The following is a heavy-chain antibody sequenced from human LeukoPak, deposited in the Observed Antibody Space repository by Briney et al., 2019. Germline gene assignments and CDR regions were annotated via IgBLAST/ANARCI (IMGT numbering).Heavy chain of an antibody. V-gene: IGHV1-69*13. J-gene: IGHJ4*02. Sequence: GASVKVSCKASGGTFSSYAISWVRQAPGQGLEWMGGIIPIFGTANYAQKFQGRVTITADESTSTAYMELSSLRSEDTAVYYCASLGYCTNGVCSALNYWGQGTLVTVSS. CDR2: IIPIFGTA. CDR1: GGTFSSYA. D-gene: IGHD2-8*01. CDR3: ASLGYCTNGVCSALNY.